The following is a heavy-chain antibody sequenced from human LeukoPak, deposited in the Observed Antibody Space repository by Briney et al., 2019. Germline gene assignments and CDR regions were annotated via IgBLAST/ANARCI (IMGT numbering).Heavy chain of an antibody. D-gene: IGHD5-12*01. J-gene: IGHJ4*02. CDR1: GGSISGGGYY. V-gene: IGHV4-31*03. CDR2: IYYSGST. Sequence: SETLSLTCSVSGGSISGGGYYWTWIRQHPGKGLEWIGYIYYSGSTYYNPSLKSRVTISVDTSKNQFSLKLSSVTAADTAVYYCARDRGSGYDFDYWGQGTLVTVSS. CDR3: ARDRGSGYDFDY.